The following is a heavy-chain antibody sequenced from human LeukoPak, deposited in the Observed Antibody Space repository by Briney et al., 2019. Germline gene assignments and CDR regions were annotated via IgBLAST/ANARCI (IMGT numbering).Heavy chain of an antibody. V-gene: IGHV3-33*03. D-gene: IGHD2-2*01. Sequence: PGTSQRLSCAASGFTFFQHGFHWVRQAPGKGLEWVALIGVDRSKKYYADSLKDRITISRDNSKNTLYLQMNSLRVEDTAVYYCVVVLVPAAVRQFDLWGRGTLVTVSS. CDR3: VVVLVPAAVRQFDL. CDR2: IGVDRSKK. J-gene: IGHJ2*01. CDR1: GFTFFQHG.